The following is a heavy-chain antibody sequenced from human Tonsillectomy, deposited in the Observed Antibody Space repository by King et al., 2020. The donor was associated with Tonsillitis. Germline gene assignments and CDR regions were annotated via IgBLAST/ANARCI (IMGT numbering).Heavy chain of an antibody. CDR1: GGSISSSSYY. D-gene: IGHD6-19*01. CDR2: IYYSGST. J-gene: IGHJ4*02. Sequence: QLQESGPGLVKPSETLSLTCTVSGGSISSSSYYWGWIRQPPGKGLEWIGSIYYSGSTYYNPSLKSRVTISVDTSKNQFSLKLSSVTAADTAVYYCARRRMYSSGWYSGVDYWGQGTLVTVSS. V-gene: IGHV4-39*07. CDR3: ARRRMYSSGWYSGVDY.